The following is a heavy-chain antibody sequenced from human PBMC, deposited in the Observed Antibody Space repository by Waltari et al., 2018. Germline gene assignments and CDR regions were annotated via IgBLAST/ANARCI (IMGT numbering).Heavy chain of an antibody. V-gene: IGHV4-30-4*08. J-gene: IGHJ5*02. CDR3: ARGRCLEWLRNNWFDP. CDR1: GGSISSGDYY. CDR2: IYYSGST. Sequence: QVQLQESGPGLVKPSQTLSLTCTVSGGSISSGDYYWSWIRQPPGKGLEWVGYIYYSGSTDYNPSLKSRVTISVDTSKNQFALKLTSVTAADTAVYYCARGRCLEWLRNNWFDPWGQGTLVTVSS. D-gene: IGHD3-3*01.